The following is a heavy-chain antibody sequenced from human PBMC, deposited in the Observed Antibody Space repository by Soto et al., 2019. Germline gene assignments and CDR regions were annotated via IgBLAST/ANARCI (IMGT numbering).Heavy chain of an antibody. Sequence: GGSLRLSCAASGFTFSSYWMSWVRQAPGKGLEWVANIKQDGSEKYYVDSVKGRFTISRDNAKNSLYLQMNSLRAEDTAVYYCAREIGRMATTYFDYWGQGTLVTVSS. CDR3: AREIGRMATTYFDY. CDR1: GFTFSSYW. D-gene: IGHD1-1*01. CDR2: IKQDGSEK. J-gene: IGHJ4*02. V-gene: IGHV3-7*01.